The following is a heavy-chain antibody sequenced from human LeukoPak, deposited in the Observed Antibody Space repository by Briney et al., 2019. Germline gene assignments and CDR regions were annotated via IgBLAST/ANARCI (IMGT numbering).Heavy chain of an antibody. J-gene: IGHJ4*02. CDR2: ICTSGST. V-gene: IGHV4-4*07. D-gene: IGHD2-15*01. Sequence: SETLSLTCTVSGGSISSYYWSWIRQPAGKGLEWIGRICTSGSTNYNPSLKSRVTMSVDTSKNQFSLKLSSVTAADTAVYYCARLYCSGGSCYYDYWGQGTLVTVSS. CDR1: GGSISSYY. CDR3: ARLYCSGGSCYYDY.